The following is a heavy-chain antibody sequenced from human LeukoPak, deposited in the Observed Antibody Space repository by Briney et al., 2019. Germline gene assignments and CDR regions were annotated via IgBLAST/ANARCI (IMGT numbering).Heavy chain of an antibody. CDR1: GGTFSSYA. D-gene: IGHD2-2*01. CDR2: IIPIFGTA. V-gene: IGHV1-69*13. Sequence: SVKVSCKASGGTFSSYAISWVRQAPGQGLEWMGGIIPIFGTANYAQKFQGRVTITADESTSTAYMELSSLRSEDTAVYYCARDWDIVVEPASPGYNWFDPWGQGTLVTVSS. CDR3: ARDWDIVVEPASPGYNWFDP. J-gene: IGHJ5*02.